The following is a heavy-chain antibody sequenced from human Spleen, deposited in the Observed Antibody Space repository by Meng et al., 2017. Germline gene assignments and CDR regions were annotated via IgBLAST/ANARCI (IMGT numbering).Heavy chain of an antibody. CDR3: ATRGNPYLNC. V-gene: IGHV1-18*01. J-gene: IGHJ4*02. Sequence: QGHLVQSGVEVEKPGASGKVSCEASGYTLSSDGFSWVRQAPGQGLEWMGWINAYNGNTDYAQKFQGRVTMTTDTSTSTAYMELRSLRSDDTAVYYCATRGNPYLNCWGQGTLVTVSS. CDR2: INAYNGNT. CDR1: GYTLSSDG.